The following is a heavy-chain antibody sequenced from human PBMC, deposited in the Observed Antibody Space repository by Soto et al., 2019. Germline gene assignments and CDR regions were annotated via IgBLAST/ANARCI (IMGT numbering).Heavy chain of an antibody. Sequence: GGSLRLSCAASGFTFSSYAMHWVRQAPGKGLEWVAVTSYDESNKYYADSVKGRFTISRDNSKNTLSLQMNSLRPEDTAVYYCARGIAYYDFWSGFVYWGQGT. CDR3: ARGIAYYDFWSGFVY. J-gene: IGHJ4*02. V-gene: IGHV3-30-3*01. D-gene: IGHD3-3*01. CDR1: GFTFSSYA. CDR2: TSYDESNK.